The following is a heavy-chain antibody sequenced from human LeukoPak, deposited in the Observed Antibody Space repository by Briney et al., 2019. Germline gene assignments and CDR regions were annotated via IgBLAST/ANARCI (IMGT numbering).Heavy chain of an antibody. CDR2: IDTKTGKP. Sequence: GASVTISCKASGYTFTSHGVIWVRQTPGQGLEWMAYIDTKTGKPTYVQGFRGRFVFSLDTSVSTAFLQISSLKSEDTAVYYCARGGGRKAFDPWGQGTLVTVSS. J-gene: IGHJ5*02. V-gene: IGHV7-4-1*02. CDR1: GYTFTSHG. CDR3: ARGGGRKAFDP. D-gene: IGHD3-10*01.